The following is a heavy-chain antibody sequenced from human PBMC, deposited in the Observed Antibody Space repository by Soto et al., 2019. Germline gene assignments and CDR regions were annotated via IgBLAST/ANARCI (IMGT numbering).Heavy chain of an antibody. Sequence: SETLSLTCTVSGGSISSYYWSWIRQPPGKGLEWIGYIYYSGSTNYNPSLKSRVTISVDTSKNQFSLKLSSVTAADTAVYYCGRDSYYDILTGYPGMDVWGKGTTVTVSS. CDR2: IYYSGST. CDR3: GRDSYYDILTGYPGMDV. D-gene: IGHD3-9*01. V-gene: IGHV4-59*01. J-gene: IGHJ6*04. CDR1: GGSISSYY.